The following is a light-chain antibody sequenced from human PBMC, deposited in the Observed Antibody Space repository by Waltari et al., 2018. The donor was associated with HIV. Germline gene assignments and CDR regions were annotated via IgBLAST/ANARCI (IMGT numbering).Light chain of an antibody. CDR2: DVS. V-gene: IGLV2-14*03. CDR1: SSAVVALKF. CDR3: TSYASITSWV. Sequence: QSALTQPASVSGSPGQSITISRTGTSSAVVALKFVSWYQHHPGKAPKRMIYDVSHRSSGIPDRFSGSKSDNTASLTISGLQAEDEADYYCTSYASITSWVFGGGTKVTVL. J-gene: IGLJ3*02.